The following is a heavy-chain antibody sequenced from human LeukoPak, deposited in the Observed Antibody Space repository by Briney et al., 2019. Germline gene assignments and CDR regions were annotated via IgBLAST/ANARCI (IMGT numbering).Heavy chain of an antibody. CDR3: ARDRISINALDM. D-gene: IGHD1-14*01. J-gene: IGHJ3*02. Sequence: SETLSLTCTVSGGSISSYYWTWTRQPAGKGLEWIGRIYSSGSTNYNPSLKSRVTISVDTSKNQFSLKLTSVTAADTALYYCARDRISINALDMWGQGTMVTVSS. CDR2: IYSSGST. V-gene: IGHV4-4*07. CDR1: GGSISSYY.